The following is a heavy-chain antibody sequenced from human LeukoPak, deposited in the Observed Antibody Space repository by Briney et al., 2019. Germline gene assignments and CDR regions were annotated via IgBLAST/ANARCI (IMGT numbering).Heavy chain of an antibody. CDR2: ISGSGQTT. J-gene: IGHJ4*02. Sequence: PGGSLRLSCTASGFSFSDYAMTWVRQAPGKGLEWVSAISGSGQTTFYTDSVKGRFTISGDNSKNTLYLQMNSLRAKDTAVYYCARGAGYNYPYYFDYWGQGTLVTVSS. CDR3: ARGAGYNYPYYFDY. D-gene: IGHD5-24*01. V-gene: IGHV3-23*01. CDR1: GFSFSDYA.